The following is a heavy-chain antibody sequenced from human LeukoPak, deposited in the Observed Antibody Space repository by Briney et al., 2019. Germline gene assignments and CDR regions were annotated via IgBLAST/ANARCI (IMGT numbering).Heavy chain of an antibody. Sequence: AGGSLRLSCAASGFTFSSYGMHWVRQAPGKGLEWVAFIRYDGSNKYYADSVKGRFTISRDNSKNTLYLQMNSLRAEDTAVYYCAKDMGLVGAKDYWGQGTLVTVSS. CDR2: IRYDGSNK. CDR1: GFTFSSYG. CDR3: AKDMGLVGAKDY. J-gene: IGHJ4*02. D-gene: IGHD1-26*01. V-gene: IGHV3-30*02.